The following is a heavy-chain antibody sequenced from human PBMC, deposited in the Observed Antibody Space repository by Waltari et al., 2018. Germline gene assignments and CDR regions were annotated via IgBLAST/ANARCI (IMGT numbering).Heavy chain of an antibody. Sequence: QVQLVQSGAEVKTPGSSVKVSCKASGGTFSSYALSWVRQAPGQGLEWMGGIIPIFGTANYAQKFQGRGTITADESTSTAYMELSSLRSEDTAVYYCARGGHDSSGYYYFDYWGQGTLVTVSS. CDR2: IIPIFGTA. D-gene: IGHD3-22*01. J-gene: IGHJ4*02. V-gene: IGHV1-69*13. CDR3: ARGGHDSSGYYYFDY. CDR1: GGTFSSYA.